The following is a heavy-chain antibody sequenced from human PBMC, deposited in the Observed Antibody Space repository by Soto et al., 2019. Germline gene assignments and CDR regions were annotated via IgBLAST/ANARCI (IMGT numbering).Heavy chain of an antibody. J-gene: IGHJ6*02. CDR1: GFTFSSYG. Sequence: PGGSLRLSCAASGFTFSSYGMHWVRQAPGKGLEWVAVISYDGSNKYYADSVKGRFTISRDNSKNTLYLQMNSLRAEDTAVYYCAKDMGFDMAGLSFALYGMDVWGQGTTVTVSS. CDR2: ISYDGSNK. CDR3: AKDMGFDMAGLSFALYGMDV. V-gene: IGHV3-30*18. D-gene: IGHD6-19*01.